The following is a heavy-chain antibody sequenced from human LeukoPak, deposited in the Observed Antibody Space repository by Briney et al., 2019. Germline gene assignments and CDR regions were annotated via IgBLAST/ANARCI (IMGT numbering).Heavy chain of an antibody. D-gene: IGHD7-27*01. CDR1: GFTFRSYG. CDR2: ISYDETNK. J-gene: IGHJ3*02. CDR3: AKDLPGDGAFDI. V-gene: IGHV3-30*18. Sequence: GGSLRLSCAASGFTFRSYGMHWVRQAPGKGLEWVAVISYDETNKYYADSVKGRFTISRDNSRDTLFLQMNNLRAEDTAVYYCAKDLPGDGAFDIWGQGTMVTVSS.